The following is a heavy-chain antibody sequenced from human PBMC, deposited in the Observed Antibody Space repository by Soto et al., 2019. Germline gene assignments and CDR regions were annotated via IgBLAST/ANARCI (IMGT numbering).Heavy chain of an antibody. Sequence: QVTLKESGPVLVKPTETLTLRCTVSGLSITDSEMGVSWIRQPPGQPLEWLAHIDSSGEKSYRTFLKSRLAISKDTSKSQIALTMTNMDPADTATYYCARRHLAVAVSTWFDPWGQGIPVTVSS. D-gene: IGHD2-2*01. CDR2: IDSSGEK. V-gene: IGHV2-26*01. CDR3: ARRHLAVAVSTWFDP. CDR1: GLSITDSEMG. J-gene: IGHJ5*02.